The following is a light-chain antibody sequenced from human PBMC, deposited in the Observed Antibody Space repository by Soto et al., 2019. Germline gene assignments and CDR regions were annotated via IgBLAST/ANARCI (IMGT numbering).Light chain of an antibody. CDR2: GAS. CDR1: QSVSNNY. J-gene: IGKJ5*01. CDR3: QQYGSSPPNT. V-gene: IGKV3-20*01. Sequence: IVMTQSPGTLSLSPWEIATLSCRSSQSVSNNYLAWYQQKPGQAPRLLIYGASSRATGIPDRFSGSGSGTDFTLTISRLEPEDFAVYYCQQYGSSPPNTFGHGTRLEIK.